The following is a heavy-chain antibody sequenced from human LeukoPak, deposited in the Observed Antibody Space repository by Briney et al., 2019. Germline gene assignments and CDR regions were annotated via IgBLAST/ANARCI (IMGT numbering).Heavy chain of an antibody. CDR3: ARMEITIFGVVTLDF. CDR2: IYHSGST. J-gene: IGHJ4*02. Sequence: SETLSLTCTVSGASISSYYWSWIRQPPGKGLEWIGYIYHSGSTYYNPSLKSRVTISVDRSKNQFSLKLSSVTAADTAVYYCARMEITIFGVVTLDFWGQGTLVTVSS. CDR1: GASISSYY. D-gene: IGHD3-3*01. V-gene: IGHV4-59*12.